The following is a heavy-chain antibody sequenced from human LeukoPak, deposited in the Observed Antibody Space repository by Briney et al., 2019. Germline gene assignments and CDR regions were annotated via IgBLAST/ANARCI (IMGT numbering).Heavy chain of an antibody. CDR1: GFTFSNYG. CDR2: ISYDGSNK. CDR3: AKPRGGKFFACYGMDV. Sequence: GRSLRLSCAASGFTFSNYGIHWVRQAPGKGLEWVAVISYDGSNKYYADSVKGRFTISRDNSKNTLYLQMNSLRAEDRAVYYCAKPRGGKFFACYGMDVWGKGTTVTVSS. J-gene: IGHJ6*04. D-gene: IGHD3-16*01. V-gene: IGHV3-30*18.